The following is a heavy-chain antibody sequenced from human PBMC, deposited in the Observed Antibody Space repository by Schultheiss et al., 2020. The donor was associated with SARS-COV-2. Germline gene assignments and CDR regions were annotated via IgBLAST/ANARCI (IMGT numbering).Heavy chain of an antibody. Sequence: ASVKVSCKASGYTFTSYGIRWVRQAPGQGLEWMGWISAYNGNTNYAQKLQGRVTMTRDTSLSTAYMELTSLRSDDTAVYYCARWLGYCSSGTCYHYYGMDVWGQGTAVTVSS. CDR2: ISAYNGNT. CDR3: ARWLGYCSSGTCYHYYGMDV. CDR1: GYTFTSYG. J-gene: IGHJ6*02. D-gene: IGHD2-15*01. V-gene: IGHV1-18*04.